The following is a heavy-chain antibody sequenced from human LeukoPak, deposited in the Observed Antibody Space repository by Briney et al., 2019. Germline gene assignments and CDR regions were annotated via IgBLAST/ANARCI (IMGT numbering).Heavy chain of an antibody. CDR3: ARDHEYCSSTSCYTSGGDY. J-gene: IGHJ4*02. V-gene: IGHV1-2*02. D-gene: IGHD2-2*02. Sequence: ASVKVSCKASGYTFTGYYMHWVRQAPGQGLEWMGWINPNSGGTNYAQKFQGRVTMTRDTSISTAYMELSRLRSDDTAVYYCARDHEYCSSTSCYTSGGDYWGQGTLVTVSS. CDR2: INPNSGGT. CDR1: GYTFTGYY.